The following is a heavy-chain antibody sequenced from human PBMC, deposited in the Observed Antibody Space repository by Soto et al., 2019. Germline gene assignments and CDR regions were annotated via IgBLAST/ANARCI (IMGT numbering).Heavy chain of an antibody. Sequence: GGSLRLSCAASGFTFSSYSMNWVRQAPGKGLEWISYIHRDDGTVYYADSVKGRFTISRDNAKNSLFLQMTSLRAEDTAVYYCARTLRCSGGNCSLYWGRGTLVTVSS. CDR1: GFTFSSYS. J-gene: IGHJ4*01. V-gene: IGHV3-48*01. CDR3: ARTLRCSGGNCSLY. D-gene: IGHD2-15*01. CDR2: IHRDDGTV.